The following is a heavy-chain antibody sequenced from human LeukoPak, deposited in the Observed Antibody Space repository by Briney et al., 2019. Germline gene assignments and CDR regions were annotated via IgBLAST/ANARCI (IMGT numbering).Heavy chain of an antibody. CDR1: GFTFSSYG. CDR3: AKANGYSSGWYSDY. CDR2: IRYDGSNK. J-gene: IGHJ4*02. Sequence: GGSLRLSCAASGFTFSSYGMHWVRQAPGKGLEWVAFIRYDGSNKYYADSVKGRFTISRDNSKNTLYLQMNSLRAEDTAVYYCAKANGYSSGWYSDYWGQGTLVTVSS. D-gene: IGHD6-19*01. V-gene: IGHV3-30*02.